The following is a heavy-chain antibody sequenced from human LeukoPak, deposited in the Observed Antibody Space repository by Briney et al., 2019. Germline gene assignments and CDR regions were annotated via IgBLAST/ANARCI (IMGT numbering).Heavy chain of an antibody. D-gene: IGHD1-1*01. V-gene: IGHV4-59*12. Sequence: SSETLSLTCTVSGGSISSYYWSWIRQPPGKGLEWIGYIYYSGSTNYNPSLKSRVTISVDTSKNQFSLKLSSVTAADTAVYYCARGYRYNWFDPWGQGTLVTVSS. CDR3: ARGYRYNWFDP. CDR1: GGSISSYY. CDR2: IYYSGST. J-gene: IGHJ5*02.